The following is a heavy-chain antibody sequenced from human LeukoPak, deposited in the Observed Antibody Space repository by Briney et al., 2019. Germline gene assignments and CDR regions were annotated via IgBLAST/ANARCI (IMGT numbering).Heavy chain of an antibody. J-gene: IGHJ2*01. Sequence: AASVKVSCKASGGTFSSYAISWVRQAPGQGLEWMGGIIPIFGTANYAQKFQGRVTITADESTSTAYMELSRLRSEDTAVYYCARVGTPTWYFDLWGGGTLVTVSS. D-gene: IGHD1-1*01. CDR1: GGTFSSYA. CDR3: ARVGTPTWYFDL. CDR2: IIPIFGTA. V-gene: IGHV1-69*13.